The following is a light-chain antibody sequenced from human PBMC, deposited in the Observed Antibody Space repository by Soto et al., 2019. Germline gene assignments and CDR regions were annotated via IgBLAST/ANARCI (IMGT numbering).Light chain of an antibody. CDR1: QSVSKN. Sequence: EIVMTQFPATLSVSPGERATLSCRASQSVSKNLAWYQQKPGQAPSLLIYGASSRATGIPARFSGSGSGTEFTLTISGLQSEDFAVYYCQQYNRWPPMYTFGQGTKLEIK. CDR2: GAS. V-gene: IGKV3-15*01. CDR3: QQYNRWPPMYT. J-gene: IGKJ2*01.